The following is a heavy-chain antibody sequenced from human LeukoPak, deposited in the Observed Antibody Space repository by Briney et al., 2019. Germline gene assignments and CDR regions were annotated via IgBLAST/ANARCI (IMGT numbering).Heavy chain of an antibody. CDR3: ARQGLLRDY. J-gene: IGHJ4*02. CDR1: GGSISSYY. V-gene: IGHV4-59*01. CDR2: IYYSGST. D-gene: IGHD3-3*01. Sequence: SETLSLTCTVPGGSISSYYWSWIRQPPGKGLEWIGYIYYSGSTNYNPSLKSRVTISVDTSKNQFSLKLSSVTAADTAVYYCARQGLLRDYWGQGTLVTVSS.